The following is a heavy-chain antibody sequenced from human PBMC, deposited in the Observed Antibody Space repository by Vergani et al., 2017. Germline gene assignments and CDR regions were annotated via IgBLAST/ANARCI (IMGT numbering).Heavy chain of an antibody. D-gene: IGHD3-10*01. CDR1: GYTFTSYG. CDR2: INPNSGGT. CDR3: ARGIAMVRGVIPGDY. J-gene: IGHJ4*02. Sequence: QVQLVQSGAEVKKPGASVKVSCKASGYTFTSYGISWVRQAPGQGLEWMGWINPNSGGTNYAQKFQGRVTMTRDTSISTAYMELSRLRSDDTAVYYCARGIAMVRGVIPGDYWGQGTLVTVSS. V-gene: IGHV1-2*02.